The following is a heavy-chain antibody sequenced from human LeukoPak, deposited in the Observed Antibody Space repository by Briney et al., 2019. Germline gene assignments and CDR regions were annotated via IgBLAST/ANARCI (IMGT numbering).Heavy chain of an antibody. CDR3: AGLVGRYSSGLYYYYFDY. V-gene: IGHV4-4*02. CDR1: SDSINSLDL. CDR2: VYVSGTT. Sequence: SETLSLTCTGSSDSINSLDLWSWVRQPPGQGLGWIGEVYVSGTTHSNPSVKSRVTISIDKSKNQFFLNLSSVTAADTAVYYCAGLVGRYSSGLYYYYFDYWGQGTLVTVSS. J-gene: IGHJ4*02. D-gene: IGHD3-22*01.